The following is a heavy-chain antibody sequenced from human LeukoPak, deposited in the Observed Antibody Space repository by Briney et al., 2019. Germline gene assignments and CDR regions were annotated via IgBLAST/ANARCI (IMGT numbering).Heavy chain of an antibody. D-gene: IGHD3-10*01. CDR2: IYYSGST. Sequence: PSETLSLTCTVSGGSISSSSYYWGWIRQPPGKGLEWIGSIYYSGSTYYNPSLKSRVTISVDTSKNQFSLKLSSVTAADTAVYYCARGLDYGSGRYYFDYWGQGTLVTVSS. CDR3: ARGLDYGSGRYYFDY. V-gene: IGHV4-39*07. J-gene: IGHJ4*02. CDR1: GGSISSSSYY.